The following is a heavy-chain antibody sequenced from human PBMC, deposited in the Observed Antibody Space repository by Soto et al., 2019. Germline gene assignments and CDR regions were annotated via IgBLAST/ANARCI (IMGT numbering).Heavy chain of an antibody. CDR1: GFTFSSYA. CDR3: ARDWGGIAAAAYYFDY. D-gene: IGHD6-13*01. J-gene: IGHJ4*02. V-gene: IGHV3-21*01. Sequence: VGSLRLSYAASGFTFSSYAMSWVRQAPGKGLEWVSSISSSSSYIYYADSVKGRFTISRDNAKNSLYLQMNSLRAEDTAVYYCARDWGGIAAAAYYFDYWGQGTLVTVSS. CDR2: ISSSSSYI.